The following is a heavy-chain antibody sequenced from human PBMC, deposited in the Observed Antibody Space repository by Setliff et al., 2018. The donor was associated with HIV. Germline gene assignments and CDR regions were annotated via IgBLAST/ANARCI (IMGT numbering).Heavy chain of an antibody. J-gene: IGHJ3*02. CDR1: GYTFTSYG. Sequence: GASVKVSCKASGYTFTSYGISWVRQAPGQGLEWMGWINPNSGGTNYAQKFQGRVNMTRDTSISTTYMELSRLRSDDTAVYYCARDPGYKSTWYGVFDIWGQGTMVTVSS. CDR3: ARDPGYKSTWYGVFDI. CDR2: INPNSGGT. D-gene: IGHD6-13*01. V-gene: IGHV1-2*02.